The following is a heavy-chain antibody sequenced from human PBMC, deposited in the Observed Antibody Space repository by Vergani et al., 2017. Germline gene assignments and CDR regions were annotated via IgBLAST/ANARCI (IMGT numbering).Heavy chain of an antibody. D-gene: IGHD3-9*01. CDR1: GGSFSGYY. V-gene: IGHV4-34*01. CDR2: INHSGST. Sequence: QVQLQQWGAGRLKPSETLSLTCAVYGGSFSGYYWSWIRQPPGKGLEWIGEINHSGSTNYNPSVKSRVTISVDTSKNQFSLKMSSVTAADTAVYYCARGRLLYFDWLSKPDAFDIWGQGTMVTVSS. CDR3: ARGRLLYFDWLSKPDAFDI. J-gene: IGHJ3*02.